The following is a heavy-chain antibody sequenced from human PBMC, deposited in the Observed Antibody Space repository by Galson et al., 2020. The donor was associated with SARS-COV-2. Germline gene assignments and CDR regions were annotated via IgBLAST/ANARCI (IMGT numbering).Heavy chain of an antibody. CDR1: GDSVSSHSAA. V-gene: IGHV6-1*01. D-gene: IGHD6-19*01. CDR3: AGRVAGAGSLHI. CDR2: TYYRSQWST. Sequence: SQTLSLTCAISGDSVSSHSAAWTWISQSPSRGLEWLGRTYYRSQWSTAYPVSVNSRITINPDTSKYQFSLQLNSVSPGYSAIYYCAGRVAGAGSLHIWCQGTMVIVSS. J-gene: IGHJ3*02.